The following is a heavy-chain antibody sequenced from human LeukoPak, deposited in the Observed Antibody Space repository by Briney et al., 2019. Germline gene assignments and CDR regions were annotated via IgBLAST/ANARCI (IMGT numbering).Heavy chain of an antibody. CDR3: ARDNGGTAMAYYYYYYMDV. CDR1: GYTFTGYH. Sequence: ASVKVSCKASGYTFTGYHMHWVRQAPGQGLEWMGWINPNGGETKYAQKFQGRVTMTRDTSISTAYMELSRLRSDDTAVYYCARDNGGTAMAYYYYYYMDVWGKGTTVTISS. CDR2: INPNGGET. D-gene: IGHD5-18*01. J-gene: IGHJ6*03. V-gene: IGHV1-2*02.